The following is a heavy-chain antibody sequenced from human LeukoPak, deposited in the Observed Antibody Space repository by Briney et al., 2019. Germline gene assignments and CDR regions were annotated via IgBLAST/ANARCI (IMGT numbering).Heavy chain of an antibody. Sequence: ASVEVSCKASGYTFTGHYIHWVRQAPGQGLEWMGRINPNSGGTKYAQKFQGRVTMTGDTSISTAYMDLNRLRSDDTAVYYCARTLLDDRSAYLNYWGRGTLVTVSS. CDR2: INPNSGGT. CDR3: ARTLLDDRSAYLNY. J-gene: IGHJ4*02. V-gene: IGHV1-2*06. CDR1: GYTFTGHY. D-gene: IGHD3-22*01.